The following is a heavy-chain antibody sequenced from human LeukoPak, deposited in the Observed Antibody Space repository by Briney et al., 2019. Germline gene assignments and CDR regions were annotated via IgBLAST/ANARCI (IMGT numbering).Heavy chain of an antibody. J-gene: IGHJ4*02. V-gene: IGHV1-69*13. Sequence: GASVKVSCKASGGTFSSYAISWVRQAPGQGLEWMGGIIPIFGTANYAQKFQGRVTITADESTSTAYMELSSLRSEDTAVYYCARDLLAHSHNSPYFDYWGQGTLVTVSS. D-gene: IGHD1-20*01. CDR1: GGTFSSYA. CDR3: ARDLLAHSHNSPYFDY. CDR2: IIPIFGTA.